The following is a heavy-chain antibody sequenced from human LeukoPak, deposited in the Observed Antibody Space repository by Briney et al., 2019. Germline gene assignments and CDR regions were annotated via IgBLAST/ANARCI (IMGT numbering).Heavy chain of an antibody. Sequence: EASVKVSCKASGYTFTSYGISWVRQAPGQGLEWMGWISAYNGNTNYAQKLQGRVTMTTDTSTSTAYMELRSLRSDDTAVYYCARDRRGSSWPPSEYWGQGTLVTVSS. CDR3: ARDRRGSSWPPSEY. V-gene: IGHV1-18*01. CDR2: ISAYNGNT. D-gene: IGHD6-13*01. CDR1: GYTFTSYG. J-gene: IGHJ4*02.